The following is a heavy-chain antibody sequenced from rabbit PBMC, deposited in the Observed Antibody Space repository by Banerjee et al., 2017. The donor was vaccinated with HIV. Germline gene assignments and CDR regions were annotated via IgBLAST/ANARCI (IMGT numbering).Heavy chain of an antibody. J-gene: IGHJ4*01. Sequence: QSLEESGGDLVKPGASLTLTCTASGFDFSSNAMCWVRRAPGKGLEWIACIYAGSSGSTYYATWAKGRFTASKISSTTVTLQMTSLTAADTATYFCARFLLGGNNYLSLWGPGTLVTVS. V-gene: IGHV1S40*01. CDR1: GFDFSSNA. CDR3: ARFLLGGNNYLSL. D-gene: IGHD5-1*01. CDR2: IYAGSSGST.